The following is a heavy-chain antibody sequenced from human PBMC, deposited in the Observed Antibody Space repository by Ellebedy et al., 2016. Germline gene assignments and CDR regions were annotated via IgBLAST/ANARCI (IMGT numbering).Heavy chain of an antibody. V-gene: IGHV1-8*01. CDR1: GYTFTSYD. J-gene: IGHJ4*02. D-gene: IGHD5-18*01. Sequence: ASVKVSCKASGYTFTSYDINWVRQATGQGLEWMGWMNPNSGNTGYAQKFQGRVTMTSDTSTSTVYMELRSLRSEDTAVYYCARCSYGTHFDYWGQGTLVTVSS. CDR3: ARCSYGTHFDY. CDR2: MNPNSGNT.